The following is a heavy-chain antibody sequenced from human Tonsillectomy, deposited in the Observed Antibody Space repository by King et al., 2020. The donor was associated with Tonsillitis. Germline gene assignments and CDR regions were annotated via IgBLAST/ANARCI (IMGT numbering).Heavy chain of an antibody. CDR3: ATSTPFGMITFGGVIHRGDY. J-gene: IGHJ4*02. CDR2: ISSSSSYI. Sequence: VQLVESGGGLVKPGGSLRLSCAASGFTFSSYSMNWVRQAPGKGLEWVSSISSSSSYIYYADPVKGRFTISRDNAKNSLYLKMNSLRAEDTAVFYCATSTPFGMITFGGVIHRGDYWGQGTLVTVSS. CDR1: GFTFSSYS. D-gene: IGHD3-16*02. V-gene: IGHV3-21*01.